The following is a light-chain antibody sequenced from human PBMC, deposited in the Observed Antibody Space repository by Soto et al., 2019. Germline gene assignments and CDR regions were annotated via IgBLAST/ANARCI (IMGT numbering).Light chain of an antibody. CDR1: QSISSY. V-gene: IGKV1-39*01. CDR2: AAS. Sequence: DIQMTQNPSSLSASVGDRVTITCRASQSISSYLNWYQQKPGKAPKLLIYAASSLQSGVPSRFSGSGSGTDFTLTISSLQPEDFATYYCQQSYSTLTWTFGQGTKVDIK. J-gene: IGKJ1*01. CDR3: QQSYSTLTWT.